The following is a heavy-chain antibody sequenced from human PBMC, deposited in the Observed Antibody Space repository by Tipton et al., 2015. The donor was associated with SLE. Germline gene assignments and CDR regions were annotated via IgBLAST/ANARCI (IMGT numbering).Heavy chain of an antibody. V-gene: IGHV4-34*01. CDR2: INHSGST. CDR3: ARVRPPLSIFGVVKGTDYYMDV. CDR1: GGSFSGYY. J-gene: IGHJ6*03. Sequence: LRLSCAVYGGSFSGYYWSWIRQPPGKGLEWIGEINHSGSTNYNPSLKSRVTISVDTSKNQFSLKLSSVTAADTAVYYCARVRPPLSIFGVVKGTDYYMDVWGKGTTVTVSS. D-gene: IGHD3-3*01.